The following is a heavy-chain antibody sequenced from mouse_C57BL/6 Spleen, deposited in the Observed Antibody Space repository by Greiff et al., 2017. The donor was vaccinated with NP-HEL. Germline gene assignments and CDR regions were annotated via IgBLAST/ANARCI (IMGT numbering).Heavy chain of an antibody. D-gene: IGHD1-1*01. CDR1: GFTFSDYY. V-gene: IGHV5-16*01. CDR2: INYDGSST. Sequence: EVMLVESEGGLVQPGSSMKLSCTASGFTFSDYYMAWVRQVPEKGLEWVANINYDGSSTYYLDSLKSRFIISRDNAKNILYLQMSSLKSEDTATYYCAREGSSSYDAMDYWGQGTSVTVSS. J-gene: IGHJ4*01. CDR3: AREGSSSYDAMDY.